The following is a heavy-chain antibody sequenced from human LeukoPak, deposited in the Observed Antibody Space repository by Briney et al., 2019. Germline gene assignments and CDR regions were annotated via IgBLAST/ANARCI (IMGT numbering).Heavy chain of an antibody. V-gene: IGHV4-34*01. CDR1: GGSFSGYY. J-gene: IGHJ4*02. Sequence: SETLSLTCAVFGGSFSGYYWSWIRQPPGKGLEWIGEINHSASTNYNPSLKSRVTISVDTSKNQFSLKLSSVTAADTAVYYCAGRRCLHPYLFDYWGQGTLVTVSS. D-gene: IGHD5-24*01. CDR2: INHSAST. CDR3: AGRRCLHPYLFDY.